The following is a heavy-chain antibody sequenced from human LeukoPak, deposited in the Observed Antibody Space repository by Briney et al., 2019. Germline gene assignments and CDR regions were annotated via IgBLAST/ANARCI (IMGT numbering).Heavy chain of an antibody. CDR2: INPDSGGT. J-gene: IGHJ5*02. CDR3: TRDARAGNWFDP. CDR1: GYSFSDYY. Sequence: ASVKVSCKASGYSFSDYYIHWLRQAPGQGLEWMGWINPDSGGTNYAQKFQGRVTMTRDTSITTVYMELSRLRSDDTAVFYCTRDARAGNWFDPWGQGTPVTVSA. V-gene: IGHV1-2*02.